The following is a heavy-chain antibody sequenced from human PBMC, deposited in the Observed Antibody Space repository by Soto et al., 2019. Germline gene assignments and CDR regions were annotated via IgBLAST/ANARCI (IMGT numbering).Heavy chain of an antibody. Sequence: GVSLRLSCAASGFALTSYSMTWVRQAPGRVLDWVAVIIGSGVGTEYAAYVKCRFTISRDNSNKTLYLQMSGLRVEDSAVYYCAKVRYCSATSCQDCCXWGRGAMVTVSX. CDR2: IIGSGVGT. J-gene: IGHJ4*02. D-gene: IGHD2-2*01. CDR3: AKVRYCSATSCQDCCX. CDR1: GFALTSYS. V-gene: IGHV3-23*01.